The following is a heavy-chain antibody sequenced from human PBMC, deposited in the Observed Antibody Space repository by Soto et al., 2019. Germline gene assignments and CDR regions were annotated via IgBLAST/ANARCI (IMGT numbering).Heavy chain of an antibody. CDR3: AREEAAAGWGWFDP. CDR2: IYHSGST. V-gene: IGHV4-30-2*01. J-gene: IGHJ5*02. D-gene: IGHD6-13*01. Sequence: TSETLSLTCAVSGGSISSGGYSWSWIRQPPGKGLEWIGYIYHSGSTYYNPSLKSRVTISVDRSKNQFSLKLSSVTAADTAVYYCAREEAAAGWGWFDPWGQGTLVTVSS. CDR1: GGSISSGGYS.